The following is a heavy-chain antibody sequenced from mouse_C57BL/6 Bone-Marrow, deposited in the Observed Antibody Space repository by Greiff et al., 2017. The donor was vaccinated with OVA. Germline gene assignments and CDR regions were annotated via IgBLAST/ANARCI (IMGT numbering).Heavy chain of an antibody. CDR3: ARKRTFYYSNDWYFDV. V-gene: IGHV2-2*01. D-gene: IGHD2-5*01. CDR2: IWSGGST. J-gene: IGHJ1*03. CDR1: GFSLTSYG. Sequence: QVQLQQSGPGLVQPSQRLSITCTVSGFSLTSYGVHWVRQSPGKGLEWLGVIWSGGSTDYNAAFISRLSISKDNSKSQVFFKMNSLQADDAAIYYCARKRTFYYSNDWYFDVWGTGTTVTVSS.